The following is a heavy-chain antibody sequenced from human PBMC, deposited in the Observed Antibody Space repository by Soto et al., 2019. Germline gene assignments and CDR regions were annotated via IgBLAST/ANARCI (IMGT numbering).Heavy chain of an antibody. CDR2: ISAYNGNT. CDR1: GYTFTSYG. J-gene: IGHJ5*02. CDR3: ARVGVLLWFGEYNWFDP. V-gene: IGHV1-18*01. D-gene: IGHD3-10*01. Sequence: ASVKVSCKASGYTFTSYGISWVRQAPGQGLEWMGWISAYNGNTNYAQKLQGRVTMTTDTSTSTAYMELRSLRSDDTAVYYCARVGVLLWFGEYNWFDPWGQGTLVTVSS.